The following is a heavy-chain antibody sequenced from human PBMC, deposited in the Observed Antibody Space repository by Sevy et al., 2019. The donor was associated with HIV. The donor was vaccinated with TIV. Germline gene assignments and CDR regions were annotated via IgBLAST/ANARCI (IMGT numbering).Heavy chain of an antibody. Sequence: ASVKVSCKASGYSFPSHDINWVRQASGQGLEWMGWMNPNSGNTGYAQKFKGRVTLTRNTSISTAYMEVSSLTSEDTAVYYCARTGGTFDVWGQGTMVTVSS. CDR2: MNPNSGNT. J-gene: IGHJ3*01. CDR3: ARTGGTFDV. V-gene: IGHV1-8*01. D-gene: IGHD1-26*01. CDR1: GYSFPSHD.